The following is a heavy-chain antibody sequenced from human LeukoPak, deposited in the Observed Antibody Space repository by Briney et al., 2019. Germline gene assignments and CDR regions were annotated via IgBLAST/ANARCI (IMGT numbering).Heavy chain of an antibody. D-gene: IGHD1-14*01. J-gene: IGHJ4*02. CDR1: GFTFSSYW. Sequence: GGSLRLSCAASGFTFSSYWMSWVRQAPGKGLEWVANIKQDGSEKYYVDSVKGRFTISRDNAKNSLFLQMNSLRFEDAAVYYCVRDVITQSLIIRDLWGQGTLVTVSS. CDR3: VRDVITQSLIIRDL. V-gene: IGHV3-7*01. CDR2: IKQDGSEK.